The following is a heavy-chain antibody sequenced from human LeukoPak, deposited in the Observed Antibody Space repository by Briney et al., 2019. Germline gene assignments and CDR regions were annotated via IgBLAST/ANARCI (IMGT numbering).Heavy chain of an antibody. J-gene: IGHJ6*02. CDR1: GASISSSSHY. CDR3: ASPSSYYYYGMDV. CDR2: VYYTGST. Sequence: SETLSLTCTVSGASISSSSHYWGWIRQPPGKGLEWIGSVYYTGSTYYSPSLKSRVTISVDTSKNQFSLKLRSVTAADTAIYYCASPSSYYYYGMDVWGQGTTVTVS. V-gene: IGHV4-39*01.